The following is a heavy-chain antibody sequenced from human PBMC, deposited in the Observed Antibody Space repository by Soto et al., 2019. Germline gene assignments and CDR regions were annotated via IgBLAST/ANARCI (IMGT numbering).Heavy chain of an antibody. CDR2: INPNSGGT. Sequence: QVQLVQSGAEVKKPGASVKVSCKASGYTFTGYYMHWVRQAPGQGLEWMGWINPNSGGTNYAQKFQGWGTMDRDTSISTAYMELSRLRSDDTAVYYCARDARGDEAPMDYWGQGTLVTVSS. J-gene: IGHJ4*02. CDR1: GYTFTGYY. V-gene: IGHV1-2*04. D-gene: IGHD3-10*01. CDR3: ARDARGDEAPMDY.